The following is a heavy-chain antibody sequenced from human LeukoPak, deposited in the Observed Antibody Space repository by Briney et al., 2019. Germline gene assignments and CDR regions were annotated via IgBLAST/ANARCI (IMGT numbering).Heavy chain of an antibody. J-gene: IGHJ3*02. Sequence: SETLSLTCTVSGGSISNYYWSWIRQPPGKGLEWIGYISHSGSTNSNPSLRSRVTISVDTSKNQLSLKLSSVTAADTAMYYCARGSAFDIWGQGTMVTVSS. CDR2: ISHSGST. CDR3: ARGSAFDI. CDR1: GGSISNYY. V-gene: IGHV4-59*01.